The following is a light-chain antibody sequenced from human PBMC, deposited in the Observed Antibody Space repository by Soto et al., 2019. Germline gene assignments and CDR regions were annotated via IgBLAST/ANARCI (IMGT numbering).Light chain of an antibody. J-gene: IGLJ3*02. CDR2: ENN. CDR3: CLYAGGSSLV. Sequence: QSALTQPASVSGSPGQSIAISCTGTSSDIGTYNLVSWYQHHPGKAPKAMIYENNERPAGVSNRFSGSKSGNTASLTISGLQAEDEAVYYCCLYAGGSSLVFGGGTKVTVL. CDR1: SSDIGTYNL. V-gene: IGLV2-23*01.